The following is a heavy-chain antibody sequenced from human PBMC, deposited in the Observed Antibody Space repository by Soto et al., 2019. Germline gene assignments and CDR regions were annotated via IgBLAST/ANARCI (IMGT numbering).Heavy chain of an antibody. CDR2: IKQDGSEK. CDR1: GFTFSSYL. V-gene: IGHV3-7*01. CDR3: ARDRYFQH. J-gene: IGHJ1*01. Sequence: TGGSLRLSCAASGFTFSSYLMSWVRQAPGKGLEWVANIKQDGSEKYYVDSVKGRFTISRDNAKNSLYLQMNSLRAEDTAVYYCARDRYFQHWGQGTLVTVS.